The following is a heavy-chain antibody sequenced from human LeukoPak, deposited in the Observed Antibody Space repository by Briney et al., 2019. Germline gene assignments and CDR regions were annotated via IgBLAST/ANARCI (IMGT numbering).Heavy chain of an antibody. D-gene: IGHD6-6*01. CDR1: GFTFSSYA. V-gene: IGHV3-30-3*01. CDR2: ISYDGSNK. Sequence: GGSLRLSCAASGFTFSSYAMHWVRQAPGKGLEWVAVISYDGSNKYYADSVKGRFTISRDNSKNTLYLQMNSLRAEDTAVYYCARVGIAARPHYYYGMDVWGQGTTVTVSS. J-gene: IGHJ6*02. CDR3: ARVGIAARPHYYYGMDV.